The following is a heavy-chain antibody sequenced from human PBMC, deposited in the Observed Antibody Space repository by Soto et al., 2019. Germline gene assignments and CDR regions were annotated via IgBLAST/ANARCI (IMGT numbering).Heavy chain of an antibody. D-gene: IGHD6-19*01. CDR1: GGSFSGYY. V-gene: IGHV4-34*01. J-gene: IGHJ4*02. CDR2: INHSXXX. Sequence: PSETLSLTCAVYGGSFSGYYWSWIRQPPGKGLEWIGEINHSXXXXXXXXXXXXXXXSVDTSKNQFSLKLSSVTAADTAVYYCARGDSSGWYGGGAFFDYWGQGTLVTVSS. CDR3: ARGDSSGWYGGGAFFDY.